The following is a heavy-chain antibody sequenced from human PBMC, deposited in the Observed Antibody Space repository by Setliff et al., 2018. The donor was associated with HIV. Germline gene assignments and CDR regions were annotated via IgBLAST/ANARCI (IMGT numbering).Heavy chain of an antibody. V-gene: IGHV3-48*03. Sequence: GSLRLPCATSGFTFSSYEMNWVRQAPGKGLEWVSYISSGGHTVYHADSVKGRFTISRDNAKNSLSLQMDGLRAEDTAIYYCARLNWGPWGPGTLVTVSS. J-gene: IGHJ5*02. D-gene: IGHD7-27*01. CDR3: ARLNWGP. CDR2: ISSGGHTV. CDR1: GFTFSSYE.